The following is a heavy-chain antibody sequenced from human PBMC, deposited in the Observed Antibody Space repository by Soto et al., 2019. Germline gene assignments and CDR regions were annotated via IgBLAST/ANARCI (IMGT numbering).Heavy chain of an antibody. CDR2: IYHSGAT. V-gene: IGHV4-4*02. J-gene: IGHJ3*02. Sequence: SETLSLTCGVSGDSITSTPFWSWVRQPPGKGLEWIGEIYHSGATNSNPSLKSRVTMSVDKSKNQFSLRLSSVTAADIAFYYCARVSKDARGYYYGAFDIWGQGTMVT. CDR1: GDSITSTPF. CDR3: ARVSKDARGYYYGAFDI. D-gene: IGHD3-22*01.